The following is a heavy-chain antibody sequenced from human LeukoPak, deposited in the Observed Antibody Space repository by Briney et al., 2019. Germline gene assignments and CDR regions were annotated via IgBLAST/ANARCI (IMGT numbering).Heavy chain of an antibody. CDR1: GFTFSSYG. J-gene: IGHJ4*02. V-gene: IGHV3-30*18. Sequence: PGRSLRLSCAASGFTFSSYGMHWVRQAPGEGLEWVAVISYDGSNKYYADSVKGRFTISRDNSKNTLYLQMNSLRAEDTAVYYCAKSRGTMYYFDYWGQGTLVTVSS. CDR2: ISYDGSNK. D-gene: IGHD1-7*01. CDR3: AKSRGTMYYFDY.